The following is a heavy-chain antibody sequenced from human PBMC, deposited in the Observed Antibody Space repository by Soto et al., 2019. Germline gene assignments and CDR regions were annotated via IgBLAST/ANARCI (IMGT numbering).Heavy chain of an antibody. V-gene: IGHV3-21*03. D-gene: IGHD3-10*01. Sequence: PGGSLRLSCAASGFTFSSYSMNWVRQAPGKGLEWVSSISSSSSYIYYADSVKGRFTISRDNAKNSLYLQMNSLRAEDTAVFYCVRDMWSYYYGSGSYFDYWGQGTLVTVSS. CDR1: GFTFSSYS. CDR2: ISSSSSYI. CDR3: VRDMWSYYYGSGSYFDY. J-gene: IGHJ4*02.